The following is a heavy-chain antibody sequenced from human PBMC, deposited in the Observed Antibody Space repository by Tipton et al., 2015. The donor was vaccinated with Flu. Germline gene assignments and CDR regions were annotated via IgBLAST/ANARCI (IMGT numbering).Heavy chain of an antibody. Sequence: TLSLTCTVSGGSISSSSYYWGWIRQPPGRGLEWIGSIYYSGSTYYNPSLKSRVTISVDTSKNQFSLKLSSVTAADTAVYYCARDRASGSYLYYYYGMGVWGQGTTVTVSS. CDR3: ARDRASGSYLYYYYGMGV. CDR2: IYYSGST. D-gene: IGHD3-10*01. CDR1: GGSISSSSYY. V-gene: IGHV4-39*07. J-gene: IGHJ6*02.